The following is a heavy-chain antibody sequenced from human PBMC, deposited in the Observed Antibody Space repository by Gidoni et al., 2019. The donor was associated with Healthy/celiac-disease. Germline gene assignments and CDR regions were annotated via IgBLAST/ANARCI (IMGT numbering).Heavy chain of an antibody. J-gene: IGHJ5*02. V-gene: IGHV3-23*01. Sequence: EVQLLESGGGLVQPGGSLRLSCAASGFTFSSYAMSWVRQAPGKGLEWVSAISGSGGSTYYADSVKGRFTISRDNSKNTLYLQMNSLRAEDTAVYYCAKGGDCSGGSCSGNWFDPWGQGTLVTVSS. D-gene: IGHD2-15*01. CDR1: GFTFSSYA. CDR3: AKGGDCSGGSCSGNWFDP. CDR2: ISGSGGST.